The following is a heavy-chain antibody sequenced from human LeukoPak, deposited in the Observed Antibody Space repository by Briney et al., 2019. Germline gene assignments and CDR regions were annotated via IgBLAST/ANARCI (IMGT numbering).Heavy chain of an antibody. Sequence: LSLTCTVSGGSISSYYWSWIRQAPGKGLDWVAAISWNSGSINYADSVKGRFTISRDNAKNSLYLQMNSLRAEDTAFYYCVKERSRTGYFDYWGQGTLVTVSS. CDR1: GGSISSYY. J-gene: IGHJ4*02. D-gene: IGHD2-2*01. CDR2: ISWNSGSI. V-gene: IGHV3-9*01. CDR3: VKERSRTGYFDY.